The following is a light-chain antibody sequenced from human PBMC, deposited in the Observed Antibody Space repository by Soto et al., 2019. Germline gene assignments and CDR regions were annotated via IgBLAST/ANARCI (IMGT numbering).Light chain of an antibody. CDR1: SSDIGGYYY. J-gene: IGLJ1*01. Sequence: QSALPQPASVSGSPGQSITISCTGTSSDIGGYYYVSWYQHHPGKAPKLLIYQVTNRPSRVSNRFSGSKSGNTASLTISGLQADDEADYHCTSYSSSDIFYVFGTGTKVTVL. CDR2: QVT. CDR3: TSYSSSDIFYV. V-gene: IGLV2-14*01.